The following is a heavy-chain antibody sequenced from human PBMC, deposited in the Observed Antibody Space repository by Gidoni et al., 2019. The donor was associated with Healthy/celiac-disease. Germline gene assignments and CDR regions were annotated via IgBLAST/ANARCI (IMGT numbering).Heavy chain of an antibody. V-gene: IGHV4-30-4*01. CDR2: IYYSGST. J-gene: IGHJ6*02. D-gene: IGHD3-10*01. Sequence: QVQLQESGPGLVKPSQTLSLTCTVSGGSISSGDYYWSWIRQPPGKGLEWIGYIYYSGSTYYNPSLKSRVTISVDTSKNQFSLKLSSVTAADTAVYYCARAGVIMDYYYYGMDVWGQGTTVTVSS. CDR3: ARAGVIMDYYYYGMDV. CDR1: GGSISSGDYY.